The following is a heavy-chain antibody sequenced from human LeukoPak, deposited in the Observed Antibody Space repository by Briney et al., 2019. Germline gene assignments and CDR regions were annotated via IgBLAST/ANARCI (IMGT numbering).Heavy chain of an antibody. J-gene: IGHJ4*02. V-gene: IGHV1-2*02. CDR3: ARRGDWNHHDF. CDR1: GYTFTDYY. CDR2: INPKSGGT. D-gene: IGHD1-1*01. Sequence: ASVKVSCKASGYTFTDYYMHWVRQAPGQGLEWMGWINPKSGGTNYAQKFQGRVTMTRDTSISTAYMELGSLRSDDTAVYYCARRGDWNHHDFWGQGTPVTVSS.